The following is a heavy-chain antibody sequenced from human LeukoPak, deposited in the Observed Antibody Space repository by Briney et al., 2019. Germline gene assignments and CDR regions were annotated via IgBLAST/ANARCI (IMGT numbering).Heavy chain of an antibody. CDR1: GGSISSYY. CDR2: IYYSGST. J-gene: IGHJ6*02. Sequence: SETLSLTRTVSGGSISSYYWSWIRQPPGKGLEWIGYIYYSGSTNYNPSLKSRVTISVDTSKNQFSLKLSSVTAADTAVYYCARDEDGMDVWGQGTTVTVSS. CDR3: ARDEDGMDV. V-gene: IGHV4-59*01.